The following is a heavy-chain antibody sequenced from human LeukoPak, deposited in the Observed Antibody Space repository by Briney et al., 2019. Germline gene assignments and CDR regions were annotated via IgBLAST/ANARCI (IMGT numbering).Heavy chain of an antibody. CDR1: RYTFTGYY. J-gene: IGHJ4*02. CDR2: INPNSGDT. V-gene: IGHV1-2*02. D-gene: IGHD1-26*01. Sequence: ASVKVSCKASRYTFTGYYIHWVRLAPGQGLEWMGWINPNSGDTNYAQKFQGRVTMTRDTSISTAYLELSRLRSDDTAVYYCARGRGSYSLDYWGQGTLVTVSS. CDR3: ARGRGSYSLDY.